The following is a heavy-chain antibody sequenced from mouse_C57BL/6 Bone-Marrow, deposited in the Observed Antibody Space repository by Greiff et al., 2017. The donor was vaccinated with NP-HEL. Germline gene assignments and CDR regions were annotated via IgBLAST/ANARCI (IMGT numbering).Heavy chain of an antibody. D-gene: IGHD1-1*01. V-gene: IGHV2-6*01. CDR2: IWGVGST. CDR3: ARDYYGSSTYWYFDV. J-gene: IGHJ1*03. Sequence: VQLVESGPGLVAPSQSLSITCTVSGFSLTSYGVDWVRQSPGKGLEWLGVIWGVGSTNYNSALESRLSISKDNSKSQVFLKMNRLQTDSTAMYYCARDYYGSSTYWYFDVWGTGTTVTVSS. CDR1: GFSLTSYG.